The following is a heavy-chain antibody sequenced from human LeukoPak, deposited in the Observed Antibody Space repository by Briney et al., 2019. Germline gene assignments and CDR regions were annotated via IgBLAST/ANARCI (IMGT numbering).Heavy chain of an antibody. CDR1: GFTFSSYA. D-gene: IGHD3-3*01. V-gene: IGHV3-23*01. CDR2: ISGSGGST. Sequence: PGGSLRLSCAASGFTFSSYAMSWVRQAPGKGLEWVSAISGSGGSTYYADSVKGRFTISRDNSKNTLYLQMNSLRAEDTAVYYCAKEAGYYDFWSGYYSDYFDYWGQGTLVTVSS. J-gene: IGHJ4*02. CDR3: AKEAGYYDFWSGYYSDYFDY.